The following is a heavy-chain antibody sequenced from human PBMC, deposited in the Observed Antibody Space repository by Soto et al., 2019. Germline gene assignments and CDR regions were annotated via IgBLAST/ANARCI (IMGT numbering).Heavy chain of an antibody. V-gene: IGHV6-1*01. CDR3: ETTSQDSNPS. D-gene: IGHD3-22*01. CDR2: TYYRSKWYN. CDR1: GDSVSSNSAV. Sequence: SETLSLTCAISGDSVSSNSAVWNWIRQSPSRGLEWLGRTYYRSKWYNDYAVSVKSRITINPDTSKNQFSLHLNSVTPEDTAVYCCETTSQDSNPSWAQRTTVPVSS. J-gene: IGHJ6*02.